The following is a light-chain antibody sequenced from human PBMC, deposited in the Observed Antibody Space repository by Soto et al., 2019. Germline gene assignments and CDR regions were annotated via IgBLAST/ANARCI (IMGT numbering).Light chain of an antibody. CDR3: CSYAGSSTYV. Sequence: QSVLTQPASVSGSPGQSITISCTGTSSDVGGYNLVSWYQQHPGKAPKVMIYEGSKRPSGVSNRFSGSKSGNTASLTISVLQAEDEADYYCCSYAGSSTYVFGTGTKVTVL. V-gene: IGLV2-23*01. CDR2: EGS. CDR1: SSDVGGYNL. J-gene: IGLJ1*01.